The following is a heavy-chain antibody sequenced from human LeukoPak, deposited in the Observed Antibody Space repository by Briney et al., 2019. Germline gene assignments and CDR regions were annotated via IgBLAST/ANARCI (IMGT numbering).Heavy chain of an antibody. D-gene: IGHD3/OR15-3a*01. V-gene: IGHV4-31*11. J-gene: IGHJ3*02. Sequence: SGTLSLTCAVSGGSISSGSYYWGWIRQHPGKGLEWIGSIYYSGNTYYNPSLKSRLTISKDTSKNQFSLNLSSVTAADTAVYFCASSRNVDQFDIWGQGTMVTVSS. CDR2: IYYSGNT. CDR1: GGSISSGSYY. CDR3: ASSRNVDQFDI.